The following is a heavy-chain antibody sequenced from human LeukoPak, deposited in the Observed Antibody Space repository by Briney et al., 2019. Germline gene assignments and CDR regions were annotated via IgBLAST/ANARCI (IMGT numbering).Heavy chain of an antibody. Sequence: GGSLRLSCAASGFTFKDYAMSWVRQAPGKGLEWVSFISGNGDSTYYADPVKGRFTTSRSNSQNTLYLQMNSLRAEDTAAYYCAKDGGVGVGSFHVWGRGTMVTVSS. J-gene: IGHJ3*01. D-gene: IGHD2-8*01. CDR2: ISGNGDST. CDR1: GFTFKDYA. V-gene: IGHV3-23*01. CDR3: AKDGGVGVGSFHV.